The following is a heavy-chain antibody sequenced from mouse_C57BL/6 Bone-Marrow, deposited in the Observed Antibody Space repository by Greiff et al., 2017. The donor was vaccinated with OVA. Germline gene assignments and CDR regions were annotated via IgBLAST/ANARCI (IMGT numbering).Heavy chain of an antibody. CDR3: ATAVVATDY. CDR1: GYTFTDYN. J-gene: IGHJ2*01. V-gene: IGHV1-22*01. Sequence: EVQGVESGPELVKPGASVKMSCKASGYTFTDYNMHWVKQSHGKSLEWIGYINPNNGGTSYNQKFKGKATLTVNKSSSTAYMELRSLTSEDSAVYYCATAVVATDYWGQGTTLTVSS. D-gene: IGHD1-1*01. CDR2: INPNNGGT.